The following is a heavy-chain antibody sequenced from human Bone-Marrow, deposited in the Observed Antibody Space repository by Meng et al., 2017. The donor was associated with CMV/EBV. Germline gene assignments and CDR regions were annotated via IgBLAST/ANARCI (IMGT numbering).Heavy chain of an antibody. CDR2: IRGDSFGGTT. CDR3: NRWAGDTSYSFC. V-gene: IGHV3-49*04. D-gene: IGHD1-26*01. J-gene: IGHJ4*02. CDR1: GFTFGDYS. Sequence: GESLKISCSASGFTFGDYSMNWVRQAPGKGLEWVGFIRGDSFGGTTDYAASLKGRFTISKDDSKSIVYLHMNSLESEDTGMYYCNRWAGDTSYSFCWGQGPLVTVYS.